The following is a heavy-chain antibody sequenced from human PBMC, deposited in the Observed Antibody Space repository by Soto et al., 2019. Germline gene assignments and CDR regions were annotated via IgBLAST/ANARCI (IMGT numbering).Heavy chain of an antibody. CDR3: XSHRGNTYAPYDY. J-gene: IGHJ4*02. V-gene: IGHV4-4*02. Sequence: QVQLQESGPGLVKPSGTLSLTCAVSGGSIGSGNWWSWVRQPPGKGLEWIGEISHSGSTNYNPSXXXXXXXXXXXXXXXXXXXXXXXXXXXXXXXXXXSHRGNTYAPYDYWGQGTLVTVSS. CDR2: ISHSGST. CDR1: GGSIGSGNW. D-gene: IGHD5-18*01.